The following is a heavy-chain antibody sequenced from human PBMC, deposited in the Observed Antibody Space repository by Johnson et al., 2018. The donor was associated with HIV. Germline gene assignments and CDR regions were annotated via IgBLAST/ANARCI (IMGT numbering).Heavy chain of an antibody. J-gene: IGHJ3*02. D-gene: IGHD3-3*01. CDR1: GFTFGSYW. CDR3: ARISYNFWSDPDAFDI. V-gene: IGHV3-7*01. Sequence: VQLVESGGGLVQPGGSLRLSCAASGFTFGSYWMNWVRQAPGKGLEWVANIKQAGSEKYYVESVKGRFTISRDNAKNSLYLQMNSLRAEDTAVYYCARISYNFWSDPDAFDIWGQGTIVTVSS. CDR2: IKQAGSEK.